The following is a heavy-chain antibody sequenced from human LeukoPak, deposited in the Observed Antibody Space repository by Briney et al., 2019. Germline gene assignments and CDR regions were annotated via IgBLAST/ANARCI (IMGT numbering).Heavy chain of an antibody. CDR2: VFHTGIT. V-gene: IGHV4-39*01. CDR3: ARHGILTDHSVRF. CDR1: GGSLTGNNDY. D-gene: IGHD3-9*01. Sequence: SETLSLTCTVSGGSLTGNNDYWGWIRQTPGKGLEWIGTVFHTGITHYNPPLKSRISMAVDTSKNQFSLNLNSVTAADTALYYCARHGILTDHSVRFWGQGILVTVSA. J-gene: IGHJ4*02.